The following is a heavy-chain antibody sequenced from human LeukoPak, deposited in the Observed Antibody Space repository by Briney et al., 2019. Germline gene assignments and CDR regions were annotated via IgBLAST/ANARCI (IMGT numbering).Heavy chain of an antibody. D-gene: IGHD2-15*01. CDR3: AGTWSFDY. CDR1: GFTFSNDW. Sequence: GGSLRLSCAVSGFTFSNDWMQWARQAPGKGLLWVSRISGDGTTTNYADSVKGRFTISRDNAKNMLYLQMDSLRGEETAVYYCAGTWSFDYWGQGTLVTVSS. V-gene: IGHV3-74*01. J-gene: IGHJ4*02. CDR2: ISGDGTTT.